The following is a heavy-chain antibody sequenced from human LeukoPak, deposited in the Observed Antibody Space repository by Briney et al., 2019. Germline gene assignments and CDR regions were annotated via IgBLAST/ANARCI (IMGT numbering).Heavy chain of an antibody. CDR1: GYTFTSYG. Sequence: VASVKVSCKASGYTFTSYGISWVRQAPGQGLEWMGWISANNGNTNYAQKLQGRVTMTTDTSTSTAYMELRSLRSDDTAVYYCARVLEVVESFDYWGQGTLVTVSS. CDR2: ISANNGNT. J-gene: IGHJ4*02. V-gene: IGHV1-18*01. CDR3: ARVLEVVESFDY. D-gene: IGHD3-22*01.